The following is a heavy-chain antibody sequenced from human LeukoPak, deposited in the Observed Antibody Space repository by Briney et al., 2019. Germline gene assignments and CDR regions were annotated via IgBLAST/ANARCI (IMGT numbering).Heavy chain of an antibody. Sequence: SQTLSLTCAISGDSVSSNSAAWNWIRQSPSRGLEWLGRTYYRSKWYNDYAVSVKSRITINPDTSKNQFSLQLNSVTPEDTAVYYCAREGKSGYDKILGYYYYMDVWGKGTTVTISS. CDR3: AREGKSGYDKILGYYYYMDV. D-gene: IGHD5-12*01. V-gene: IGHV6-1*01. CDR2: TYYRSKWYN. CDR1: GDSVSSNSAA. J-gene: IGHJ6*03.